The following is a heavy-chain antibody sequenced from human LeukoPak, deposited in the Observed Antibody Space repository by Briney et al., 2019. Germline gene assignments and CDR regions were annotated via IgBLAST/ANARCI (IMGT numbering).Heavy chain of an antibody. CDR1: GFTFSSYS. CDR3: ARSCSSTSCSDY. V-gene: IGHV3-21*01. D-gene: IGHD2-2*01. J-gene: IGHJ4*02. Sequence: GGTLRLSCAASGFTFSSYSVNWVRKAPGKGLEWVSSISSSSSYIYYADSVKGRYTISRDNAKNSLYLQMNSLRAEDTAVYYCARSCSSTSCSDYWGQGTLVTVSS. CDR2: ISSSSSYI.